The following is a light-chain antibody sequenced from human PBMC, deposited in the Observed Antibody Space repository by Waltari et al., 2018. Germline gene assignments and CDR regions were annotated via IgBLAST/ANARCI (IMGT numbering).Light chain of an antibody. J-gene: IGKJ4*01. CDR3: QEYDSLPVT. Sequence: DIQMTQSPSTLSASVGDRITITCRTSQSVKNNLAWYQQKPGKAPKVLIHKASRLEGGGPTRVSGSGYGTEFTLTISSLQPDDFATYYCQEYDSLPVTFGGGTRVEIK. CDR2: KAS. CDR1: QSVKNN. V-gene: IGKV1-5*03.